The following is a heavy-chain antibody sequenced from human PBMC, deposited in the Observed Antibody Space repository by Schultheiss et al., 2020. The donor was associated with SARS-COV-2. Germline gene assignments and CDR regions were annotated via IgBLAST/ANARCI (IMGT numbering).Heavy chain of an antibody. CDR2: ISSSSSYI. V-gene: IGHV3-21*01. D-gene: IGHD3-22*01. J-gene: IGHJ6*02. CDR1: GFTFSSYG. Sequence: GESLKISCAASGFTFSSYGMHWVRQAPGKGLEWVSSISSSSSYIYYADSVKGRFTISRDNAKNSLYLQMNSLRAEDTAVYYCARGGDGVVVITSYYGMDVWGQGTTVTVSS. CDR3: ARGGDGVVVITSYYGMDV.